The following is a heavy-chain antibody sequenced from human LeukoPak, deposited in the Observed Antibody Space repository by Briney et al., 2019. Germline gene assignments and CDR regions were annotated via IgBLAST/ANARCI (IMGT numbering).Heavy chain of an antibody. CDR2: IYYSGST. CDR3: ARGDFCSKSNCYLRPMDV. D-gene: IGHD3-3*01. V-gene: IGHV4-59*01. J-gene: IGHJ6*03. Sequence: PSETLSLTCSVSGCSISDDYWNWIRQPPGKGLEWIGYIYYSGSTTYNPSLKSRVTMSVDTAKNQFSLKVRSVTAADTAVYYCARGDFCSKSNCYLRPMDVWGKGTTVTVSS. CDR1: GCSISDDY.